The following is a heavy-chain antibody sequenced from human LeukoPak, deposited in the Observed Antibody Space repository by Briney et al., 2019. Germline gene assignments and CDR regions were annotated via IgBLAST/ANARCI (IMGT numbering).Heavy chain of an antibody. J-gene: IGHJ4*02. CDR2: IKAKAEDETT. D-gene: IGHD2-15*01. CDR3: AAGTPVDF. V-gene: IGHV3-15*01. Sequence: PGGSLRLSCSASGFTFSSAWMNWVRQAPGRGLEWVGRIKAKAEDETTDYAASVKGRFTISRDDSNNMQYLQMDSLSSEDTAVYFCAAGTPVDFWGQGALVTVSS. CDR1: GFTFSSAW.